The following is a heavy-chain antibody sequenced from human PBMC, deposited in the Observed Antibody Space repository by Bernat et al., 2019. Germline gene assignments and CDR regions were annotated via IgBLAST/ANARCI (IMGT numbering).Heavy chain of an antibody. V-gene: IGHV3-33*01. Sequence: QVQLVESGGGVVQPGRSLRLSCAASGFSFSSHGMQWVRQAPGKGLEWVALIWYDGSKQYYADSVKGRCTISRDNPKNMLYLQMNSLRAEDTALDFCARGLAAAVLSGMDVWGQGTTVTVSS. D-gene: IGHD6-13*01. J-gene: IGHJ6*02. CDR1: GFSFSSHG. CDR2: IWYDGSKQ. CDR3: ARGLAAAVLSGMDV.